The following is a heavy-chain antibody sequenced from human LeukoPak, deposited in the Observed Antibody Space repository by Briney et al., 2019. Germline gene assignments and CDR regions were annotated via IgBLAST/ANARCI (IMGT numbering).Heavy chain of an antibody. CDR1: GGSFSGYY. CDR3: AREIAAAANFDY. Sequence: SETLSLTCAVYGGSFSGYYWGWIRQPPGKGLEWIGEINHSGSTNYNPSLKSRVTISVDTSKNQFSLKLSSVTAADTAVYYCAREIAAAANFDYWGQGTLVTVSS. J-gene: IGHJ4*02. V-gene: IGHV4-34*01. CDR2: INHSGST. D-gene: IGHD6-13*01.